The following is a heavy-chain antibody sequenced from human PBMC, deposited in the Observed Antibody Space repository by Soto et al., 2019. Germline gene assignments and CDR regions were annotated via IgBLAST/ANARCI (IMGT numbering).Heavy chain of an antibody. CDR1: GYTFTGYY. V-gene: IGHV1-2*04. J-gene: IGHJ3*02. CDR3: GRDENRKDAFDI. CDR2: INSNSGGI. Sequence: ASVTVSCKASGYTFTGYYIHWVRQAPGQGLEWMGWINSNSGGINYAQKFQGWVIMTRDTSISTAYMELSRLRSDDTAVYYCGRDENRKDAFDIWGQGTMVTVSS.